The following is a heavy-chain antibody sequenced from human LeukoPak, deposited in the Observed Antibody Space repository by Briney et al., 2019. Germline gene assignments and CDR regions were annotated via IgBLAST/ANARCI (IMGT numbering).Heavy chain of an antibody. D-gene: IGHD5-24*01. J-gene: IGHJ4*02. Sequence: SETLSLTCAVYGGSFSGYYWSWIRQPPGKGLEWIGEINHSGSTNYNPSLKSRVTISVDTSKNQFSLKLSSVTAADTAVYYCARGRLARDGYFDYWGQGTLVTVSS. V-gene: IGHV4-34*01. CDR1: GGSFSGYY. CDR3: ARGRLARDGYFDY. CDR2: INHSGST.